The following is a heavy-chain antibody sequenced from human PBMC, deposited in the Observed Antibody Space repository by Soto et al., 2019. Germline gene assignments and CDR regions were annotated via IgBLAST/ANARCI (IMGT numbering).Heavy chain of an antibody. CDR2: INAGNGNT. CDR1: GYTFTSCA. Sequence: ASVKVSCKASGYTFTSCAMRWVRQAPGQRLEWMGWINAGNGNTKYSQKFQGRVTITRDTSASTAYMELSSLRSEDTAVYYCARDRGYTPWFDPWGQETLVTVSS. V-gene: IGHV1-3*01. CDR3: ARDRGYTPWFDP. D-gene: IGHD6-13*01. J-gene: IGHJ5*02.